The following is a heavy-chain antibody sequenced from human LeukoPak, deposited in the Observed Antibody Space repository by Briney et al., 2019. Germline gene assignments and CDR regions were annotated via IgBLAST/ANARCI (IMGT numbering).Heavy chain of an antibody. CDR3: ARDRNSGSSLDI. V-gene: IGHV1-2*02. D-gene: IGHD6-6*01. CDR1: GYTFTGYY. J-gene: IGHJ3*02. CDR2: IYPYSGDT. Sequence: ASVKVSCKASGYTFTGYYIHWVRQAPGQGLEWMGWIYPYSGDTNYAQNFQGRVTMTRDTSISTAYMELSSLKSDDTAVYYCARDRNSGSSLDIWGQGTMLTVSS.